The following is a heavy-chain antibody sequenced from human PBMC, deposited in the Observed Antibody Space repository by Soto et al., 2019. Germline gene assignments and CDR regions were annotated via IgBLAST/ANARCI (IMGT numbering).Heavy chain of an antibody. CDR1: GCTFTSYG. D-gene: IGHD3-3*01. CDR3: ARDSNYDFWSGGGSYSLFDY. V-gene: IGHV1-18*04. J-gene: IGHJ4*02. CDR2: ISAYNGNT. Sequence: ASVKVSCKASGCTFTSYGISWVRQAPGQGLEWMGWISAYNGNTNYAQKLQGRVTMTTDTSTSTAYMELRSLRSDDTAVYYCARDSNYDFWSGGGSYSLFDYWGQGTLVTVSS.